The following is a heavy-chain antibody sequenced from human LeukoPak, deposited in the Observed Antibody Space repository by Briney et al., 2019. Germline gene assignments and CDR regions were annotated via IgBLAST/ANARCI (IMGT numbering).Heavy chain of an antibody. CDR1: GFTFSSYG. Sequence: GRSLRLSCAASGFTFSSYGMHWVRQAPGKGLEWVAVISYDGSNKYYADSVKGRFTLSRDNAKNSLYLQMNSLRAEDTAVYYCASRYCSGGSCIFDYGLDVWGQGTTVTVSS. J-gene: IGHJ6*02. CDR3: ASRYCSGGSCIFDYGLDV. V-gene: IGHV3-30*03. D-gene: IGHD2-15*01. CDR2: ISYDGSNK.